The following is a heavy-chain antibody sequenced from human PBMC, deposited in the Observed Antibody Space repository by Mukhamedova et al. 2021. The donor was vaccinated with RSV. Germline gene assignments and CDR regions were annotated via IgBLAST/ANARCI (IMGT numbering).Heavy chain of an antibody. D-gene: IGHD3-22*01. V-gene: IGHV6-1*01. CDR2: TYYVSRWHN. J-gene: IGHJ4*02. CDR3: ARATNYYDSSGYIDY. Sequence: GRTYYVSRWHNDYAVSVESRITISSDISKNHISLQLNSVTPEDTAVYYCARATNYYDSSGYIDYWGQGTLFSVSS.